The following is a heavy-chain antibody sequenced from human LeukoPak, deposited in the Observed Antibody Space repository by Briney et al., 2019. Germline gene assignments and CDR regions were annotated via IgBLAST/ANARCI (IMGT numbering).Heavy chain of an antibody. CDR3: ARLTYNWNLAYYYYYMDV. CDR1: GGSISSYY. Sequence: SETLSLTCTVSGGSISSYYWSWIRQPPGKGLEWIGYIYTSGSTNYNPSLKSRVTISVDTSKNQFSLKLSSVTAADTAVYYCARLTYNWNLAYYYYYMDVWGKGTTVTVSS. D-gene: IGHD1-20*01. V-gene: IGHV4-4*09. J-gene: IGHJ6*03. CDR2: IYTSGST.